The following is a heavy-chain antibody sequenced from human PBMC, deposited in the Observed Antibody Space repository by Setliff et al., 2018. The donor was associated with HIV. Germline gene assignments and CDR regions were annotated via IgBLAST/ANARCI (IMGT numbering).Heavy chain of an antibody. D-gene: IGHD3-22*01. CDR1: GVSITSHY. J-gene: IGHJ4*02. Sequence: SETLSLTCTVSGVSITSHYWSWIRQPPGKPLEWIGYIHHSGDTNYNPSLKSRVTISLDTSKKHFSLDLYSVTAADTAVYYCARQAHPRGYYGSAGLFDYWGQGTPVTVSS. CDR3: ARQAHPRGYYGSAGLFDY. V-gene: IGHV4-59*11. CDR2: IHHSGDT.